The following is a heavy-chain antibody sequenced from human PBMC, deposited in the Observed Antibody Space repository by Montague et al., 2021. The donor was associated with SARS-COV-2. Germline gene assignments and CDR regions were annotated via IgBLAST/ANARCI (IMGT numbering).Heavy chain of an antibody. V-gene: IGHV4-4*07. CDR2: IYSSGNT. CDR1: GGSINYYY. J-gene: IGHJ4*02. D-gene: IGHD6-13*01. Sequence: SETLSLTCTVSGGSINYYYWHWIRQSAGKGLEWIGRIYSSGNTNSNPSLESRVIMSVDSSQNQFSLKLNSVTAADTAVYYCARGDHPTTASWYFFDSWGQGALVTVSS. CDR3: ARGDHPTTASWYFFDS.